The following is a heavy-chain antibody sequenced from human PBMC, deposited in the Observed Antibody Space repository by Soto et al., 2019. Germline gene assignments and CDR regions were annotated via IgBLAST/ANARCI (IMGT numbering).Heavy chain of an antibody. V-gene: IGHV4-31*03. CDR3: ARDLVAGMLTY. CDR1: GGSISSGGYY. D-gene: IGHD6-19*01. Sequence: TLSLTCTVSGGSISSGGYYLSWIRQHPGKGLECIGYIYYSGSTYYNPSLKSRVTISVDTSKNQFSLKLSSVTAADTAVYYCARDLVAGMLTYWGQGTLVTVYS. J-gene: IGHJ4*02. CDR2: IYYSGST.